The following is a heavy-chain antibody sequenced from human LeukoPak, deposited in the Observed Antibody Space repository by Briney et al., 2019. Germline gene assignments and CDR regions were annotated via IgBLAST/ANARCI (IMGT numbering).Heavy chain of an antibody. J-gene: IGHJ5*02. CDR2: ISPYNGNT. V-gene: IGHV1-18*01. CDR3: ARGKLAAPGRTGYNWFDP. D-gene: IGHD6-13*01. Sequence: ASVKVSCKASGYTFTSYGISWVRQAPGQGLEWMGWISPYNGNTNYAQKFQGRVTMPRDTSITTAYMELSGLRSDDTAIYYCARGKLAAPGRTGYNWFDPWGQGTLVTVSS. CDR1: GYTFTSYG.